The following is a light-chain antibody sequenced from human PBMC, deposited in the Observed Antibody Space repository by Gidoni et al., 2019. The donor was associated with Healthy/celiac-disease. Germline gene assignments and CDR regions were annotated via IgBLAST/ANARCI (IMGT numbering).Light chain of an antibody. CDR3: QQSYSTPPT. CDR2: AAS. V-gene: IGKV1-39*01. J-gene: IGKJ2*01. Sequence: EIQITQSPSSLSASVGDRVTITCRASQSISSYLNWYQQKPGKAPKLLIYAASSLQSGVPSRFSGSGSGTDFTLTISSLQPEDFATYYCQQSYSTPPTFGQGTKLEIK. CDR1: QSISSY.